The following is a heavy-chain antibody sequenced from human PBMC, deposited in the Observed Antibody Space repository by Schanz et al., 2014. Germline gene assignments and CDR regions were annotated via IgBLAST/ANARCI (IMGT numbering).Heavy chain of an antibody. Sequence: EVQLLESGGGLVQPGGSLRLSCAASGFTVSNSYIHWVRQAPGKGLEWVSGISGSGGSTYDADPVKGRFTISRDNAENTLYLQMNSLRVEDTAVYYCAMGGYQLHQWGQGTLVTDSS. CDR3: AMGGYQLHQ. D-gene: IGHD1-7*01. V-gene: IGHV3-23*01. CDR2: ISGSGGST. J-gene: IGHJ4*02. CDR1: GFTVSNSY.